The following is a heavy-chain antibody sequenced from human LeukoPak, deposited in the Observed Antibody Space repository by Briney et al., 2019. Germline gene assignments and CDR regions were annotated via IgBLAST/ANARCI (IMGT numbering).Heavy chain of an antibody. D-gene: IGHD5-18*01. V-gene: IGHV4-34*01. J-gene: IGHJ4*02. CDR2: ISHSGST. CDR1: GGSFSGYY. CDR3: ARGGLDTRRGGYFDY. Sequence: PSETLSLTCAVYGGSFSGYYWSWMRQPPGKGLEWIGEISHSGSTYYNPSLKSRVTVSVDTSKSQFSLKLNSVTAADTAVYYCARGGLDTRRGGYFDYWGQGILVTVSS.